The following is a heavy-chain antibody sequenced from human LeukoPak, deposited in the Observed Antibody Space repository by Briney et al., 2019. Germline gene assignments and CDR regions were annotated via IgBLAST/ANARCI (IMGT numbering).Heavy chain of an antibody. V-gene: IGHV1-2*06. Sequence: ASVKVSCKASGYTFTGYYMHWVRQAPGQGLEWMGRINPNSGGTNYAQKFQGRVTMTRDTSISTAYMELSRVRSDDTAVYYCARSNDYGDYLVKGYFDYWGQGTLVTVSS. CDR2: INPNSGGT. J-gene: IGHJ4*02. D-gene: IGHD4-17*01. CDR1: GYTFTGYY. CDR3: ARSNDYGDYLVKGYFDY.